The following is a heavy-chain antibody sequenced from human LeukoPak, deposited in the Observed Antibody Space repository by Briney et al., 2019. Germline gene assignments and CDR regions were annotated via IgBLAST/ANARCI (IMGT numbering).Heavy chain of an antibody. CDR2: FDPEDGET. D-gene: IGHD3-10*01. J-gene: IGHJ3*02. CDR3: ATEYYYGSGSFVKAFDI. V-gene: IGHV1-24*01. CDR1: GYTLTELS. Sequence: ASVKVSCKVSGYTLTELSMHWVRQAPGKGLEWMGGFDPEDGETIYAQKFQGRVTMTEDTSTDTAYMELSSLSSEDTAVYYCATEYYYGSGSFVKAFDIWGQGTMVTVSS.